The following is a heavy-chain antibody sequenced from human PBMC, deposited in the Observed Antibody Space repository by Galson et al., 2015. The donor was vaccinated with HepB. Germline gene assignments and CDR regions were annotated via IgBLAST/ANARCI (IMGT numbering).Heavy chain of an antibody. Sequence: SLRLSCAASGFTFSSYSMNWVRQAPGKGLEWVSYISSSTSTIYYADSVKGRFTISRDNAKDSLYLQMNSLRAEDTAVYYCARVGRPQGAPEDYWGQGTLVTVSS. CDR3: ARVGRPQGAPEDY. D-gene: IGHD1-14*01. V-gene: IGHV3-48*04. J-gene: IGHJ4*02. CDR2: ISSSTSTI. CDR1: GFTFSSYS.